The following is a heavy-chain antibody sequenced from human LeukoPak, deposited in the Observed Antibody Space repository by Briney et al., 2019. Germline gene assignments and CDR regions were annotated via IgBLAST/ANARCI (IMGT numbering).Heavy chain of an antibody. Sequence: PSGSLRLSGAASGFTCSGYWRSWVRQGPGKGLEWVANIKEDGSEKYYVDSGRGRFTISRDNARNSLYLQMNSPRAEDTAVYYCASGRQLGYWGQGTLVTVSS. CDR1: GFTCSGYW. D-gene: IGHD6-13*01. J-gene: IGHJ4*02. CDR2: IKEDGSEK. CDR3: ASGRQLGY. V-gene: IGHV3-7*01.